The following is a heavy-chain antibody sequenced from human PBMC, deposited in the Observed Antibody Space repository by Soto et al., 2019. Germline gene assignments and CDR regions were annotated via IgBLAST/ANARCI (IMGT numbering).Heavy chain of an antibody. D-gene: IGHD2-15*01. CDR1: GGTFSSHG. V-gene: IGHV1-69*12. J-gene: IGHJ4*02. Sequence: QVQLVQSGAEVKKPGSSVKVSCKASGGTFSSHGFNWVRQAPGQGLEWIGGSIPLFGITNHTQKFQDRITINADASTTTAYMELSGLRADAPAVYYCASDRGYGLVNWGQGTLITVSS. CDR3: ASDRGYGLVN. CDR2: SIPLFGIT.